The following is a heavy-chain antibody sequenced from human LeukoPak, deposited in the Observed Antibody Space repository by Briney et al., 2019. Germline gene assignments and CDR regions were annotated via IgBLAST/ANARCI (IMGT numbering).Heavy chain of an antibody. Sequence: ASVKVSCKASGDTFTGYYMHWVRQAPGQGLEWMGWINPNSGGTNYAQKFQGRVTMTRGTSISTAYMELSRLRSDDTAVYYCARDVIVPAANWFDPWGQGTLVTVSS. CDR1: GDTFTGYY. CDR3: ARDVIVPAANWFDP. CDR2: INPNSGGT. D-gene: IGHD2-2*01. J-gene: IGHJ5*02. V-gene: IGHV1-2*02.